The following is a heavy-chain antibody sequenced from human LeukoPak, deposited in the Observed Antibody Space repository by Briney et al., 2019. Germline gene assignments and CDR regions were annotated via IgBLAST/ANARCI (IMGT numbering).Heavy chain of an antibody. CDR2: INAYSGNT. D-gene: IGHD3-3*01. J-gene: IGHJ4*02. CDR1: GYTFTNYG. V-gene: IGHV1-18*01. CDR3: ARAPDDYDFWSGPFDY. Sequence: GASVKVSCKASGYTFTNYGISWVRQAPGQGLEWMGWINAYSGNTNYAQNLQGRVTMTTDTSTSTAYMELRSLRSDDTAVYYCARAPDDYDFWSGPFDYWGRGTLVTVSS.